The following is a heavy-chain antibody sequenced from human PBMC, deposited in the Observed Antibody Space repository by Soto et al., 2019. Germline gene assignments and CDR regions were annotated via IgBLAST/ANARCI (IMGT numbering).Heavy chain of an antibody. CDR3: ARGGRRSWLRILLH. Sequence: ETLSLTCAVSGVSISTANWWSWVRQPPGKGLEWIGEIYESGSTNYNPSLKSRVAISLDKSKNQFSLKLSSVTAADTAVYYCARGGRRSWLRILLHWGPGTLLTVSS. V-gene: IGHV4-4*02. J-gene: IGHJ4*02. CDR1: GVSISTANW. CDR2: IYESGST. D-gene: IGHD6-13*01.